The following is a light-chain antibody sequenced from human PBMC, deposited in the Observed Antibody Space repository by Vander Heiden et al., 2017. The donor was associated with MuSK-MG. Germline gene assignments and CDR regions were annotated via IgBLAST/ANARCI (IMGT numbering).Light chain of an antibody. CDR1: QSVSSY. V-gene: IGKV3-11*01. CDR2: DAS. Sequence: EIVLTQSPATLSLSPGERATLSCRASQSVSSYLAWYQQKPGQAPRLLIYDASNRATGIPARFSGSGYGTDFTLTISSLDPEDFAVYYCQHHSNWPPLTFGGGTKVEIK. CDR3: QHHSNWPPLT. J-gene: IGKJ4*01.